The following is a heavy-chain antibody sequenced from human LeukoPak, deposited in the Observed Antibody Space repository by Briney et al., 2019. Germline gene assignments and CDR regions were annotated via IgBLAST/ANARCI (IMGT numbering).Heavy chain of an antibody. V-gene: IGHV1-69*04. CDR1: GGTFSSYA. CDR2: IIPILGIA. J-gene: IGHJ3*02. Sequence: AASVKVSCKASGGTFSSYAISWVRQAPGQGLEWMGRIIPILGIANYAQKFQGRVTITADKSTSTAYMELSSLRSEDTAVYYCARDDNLEWLGYDAFDIWGQGTMVTVSS. D-gene: IGHD3-3*01. CDR3: ARDDNLEWLGYDAFDI.